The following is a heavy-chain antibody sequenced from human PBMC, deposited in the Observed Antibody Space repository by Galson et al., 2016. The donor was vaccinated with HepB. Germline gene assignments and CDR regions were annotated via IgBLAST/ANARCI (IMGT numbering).Heavy chain of an antibody. V-gene: IGHV3-33*06. D-gene: IGHD3-10*01. CDR2: IWYDGSQK. J-gene: IGHJ4*02. Sequence: SLRLSCAASRFTFSNYCMHWVRQAPGKGLEWVAVIWYDGSQKYYADSVKGRFTISRDNSKNTLSLQMNSLRAEDTAVYYCAKGRPDYYGSGSYVPIVYWGQGTLVTVSS. CDR1: RFTFSNYC. CDR3: AKGRPDYYGSGSYVPIVY.